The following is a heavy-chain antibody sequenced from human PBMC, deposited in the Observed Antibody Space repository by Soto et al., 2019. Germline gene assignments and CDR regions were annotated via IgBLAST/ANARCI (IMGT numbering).Heavy chain of an antibody. D-gene: IGHD3-10*01. CDR3: ARALDNITMVLDY. Sequence: PGGSLRLSCAASGFTFSSYGMHWVRQAPGKGLEWVAVIWYDGSNKYYADSVKGRFTISRDNSKNTLYLQMNSLRAEDTAVYYCARALDNITMVLDYWGQGTLVTVSS. CDR1: GFTFSSYG. J-gene: IGHJ4*02. V-gene: IGHV3-33*01. CDR2: IWYDGSNK.